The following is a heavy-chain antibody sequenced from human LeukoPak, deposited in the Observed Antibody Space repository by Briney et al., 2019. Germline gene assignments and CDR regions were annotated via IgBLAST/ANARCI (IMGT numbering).Heavy chain of an antibody. CDR3: ARSNNDGDYLGVGFDY. CDR1: GYTFIKYA. D-gene: IGHD4-17*01. Sequence: ASVKVSCKTSGYTFIKYAINWVRQAPGQGLEWMGWINTNTGNPTYAQGFTGHFVFSLDTSVSTAYLQINSLATEDTAIYYCARSNNDGDYLGVGFDYWGQGALVTVSS. CDR2: INTNTGNP. V-gene: IGHV7-4-1*02. J-gene: IGHJ4*02.